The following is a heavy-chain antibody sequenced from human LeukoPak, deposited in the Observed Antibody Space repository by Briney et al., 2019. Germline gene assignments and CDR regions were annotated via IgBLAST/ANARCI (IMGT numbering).Heavy chain of an antibody. V-gene: IGHV3-7*01. D-gene: IGHD6-19*01. Sequence: GGSLRLSCAASRFNFSSYWMTWVRQAPGKGLEWVANIKEDGSEQHYVGSVKGRFTTSRDNAKNSLYLQMNTLRVEDTAVYYCAVTIAVGYWGQGTLVTVSS. J-gene: IGHJ4*02. CDR2: IKEDGSEQ. CDR3: AVTIAVGY. CDR1: RFNFSSYW.